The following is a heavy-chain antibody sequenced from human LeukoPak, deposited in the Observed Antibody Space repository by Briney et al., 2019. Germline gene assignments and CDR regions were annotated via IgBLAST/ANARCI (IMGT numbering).Heavy chain of an antibody. CDR3: ARDLIAHCSSTSCYHGGFDY. D-gene: IGHD2-2*01. CDR2: IYDSGST. J-gene: IGHJ4*02. Sequence: SETLSLTCTVSGGSIRSSYYYWGWIRQPPGKGPEWIGSIYDSGSTYYDPSLKSRVTISVDTSKNQFSLKLSSVTAADTAVYYCARDLIAHCSSTSCYHGGFDYWGQGTLVTVSS. V-gene: IGHV4-39*07. CDR1: GGSIRSSYYY.